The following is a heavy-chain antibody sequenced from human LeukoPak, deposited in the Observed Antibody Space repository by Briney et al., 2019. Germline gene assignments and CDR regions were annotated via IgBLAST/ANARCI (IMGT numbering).Heavy chain of an antibody. J-gene: IGHJ4*02. D-gene: IGHD1-26*01. CDR2: IYYSGSS. V-gene: IGHV4-59*01. CDR1: GGSISSYY. Sequence: SETLSLTCTVSGGSISSYYWSWIRQPPGKGLEWIGYIYYSGSSNYNPSLKSRVTISVDTSKKQFSLKVSSVTAADTAVYYCARVSSGSYWHFDYWGQGTLVTVS. CDR3: ARVSSGSYWHFDY.